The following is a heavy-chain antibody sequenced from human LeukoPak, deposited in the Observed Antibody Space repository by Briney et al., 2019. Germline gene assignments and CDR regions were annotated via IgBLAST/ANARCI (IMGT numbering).Heavy chain of an antibody. CDR2: ISGSGGST. D-gene: IGHD3-10*01. CDR3: AKDIGLLWFGELAAFDY. V-gene: IGHV3-23*01. CDR1: GFTFSSYA. J-gene: IGHJ4*02. Sequence: GGSLRLSCAASGFTFSSYAMSWVRQAPGKGLEWVSAISGSGGSTYYADSVKGRFTISRDNSKNTLYLQMNSLRAEDTAVYYCAKDIGLLWFGELAAFDYWGQGTLVTVSS.